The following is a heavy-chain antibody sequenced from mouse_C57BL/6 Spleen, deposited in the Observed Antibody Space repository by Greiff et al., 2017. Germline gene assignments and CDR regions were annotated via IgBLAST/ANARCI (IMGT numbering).Heavy chain of an antibody. CDR1: GFTFSDYG. Sequence: EVQRVESGGGLVKPGGSLKLSCAASGFTFSDYGMHWVRQAPEKGLEWVAYISSGSSTIYYANTVKGRFTISRDNAKNTLFLQMTSLRSEDTAMYYCARRGGNYVSYYFDDWGQGTTLTVSS. V-gene: IGHV5-17*01. D-gene: IGHD2-1*01. CDR2: ISSGSSTI. CDR3: ARRGGNYVSYYFDD. J-gene: IGHJ2*01.